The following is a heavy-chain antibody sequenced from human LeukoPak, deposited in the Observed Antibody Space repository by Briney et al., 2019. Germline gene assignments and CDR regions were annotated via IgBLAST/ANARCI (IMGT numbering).Heavy chain of an antibody. V-gene: IGHV3-23*01. Sequence: GGSLRLSCAASGFTFSSYAMSWVRQAPGKGLEWVSAISGSGGSTYYADSVKGRFTISRDNANNSLYLQMDSLRAEDTAVYYCAKDVRSDYFDSWGQGTLVTVP. J-gene: IGHJ4*02. CDR3: AKDVRSDYFDS. CDR1: GFTFSSYA. CDR2: ISGSGGST.